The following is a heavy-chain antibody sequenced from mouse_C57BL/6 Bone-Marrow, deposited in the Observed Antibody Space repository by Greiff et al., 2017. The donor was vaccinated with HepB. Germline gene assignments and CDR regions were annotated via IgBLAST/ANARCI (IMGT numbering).Heavy chain of an antibody. CDR1: GYTFTSYW. CDR3: ASSITTVVATMEYYAMDY. J-gene: IGHJ4*01. CDR2: IYPGSGST. Sequence: VKLQQPGAELVKPGASVKMSCKASGYTFTSYWITWVKQRPGQGLEWIGDIYPGSGSTNYNEKFKSKATLTVDTSSSTAYMQLSSLTSEDSAVYDCASSITTVVATMEYYAMDYWGQGTSVTVSS. D-gene: IGHD1-1*01. V-gene: IGHV1-55*01.